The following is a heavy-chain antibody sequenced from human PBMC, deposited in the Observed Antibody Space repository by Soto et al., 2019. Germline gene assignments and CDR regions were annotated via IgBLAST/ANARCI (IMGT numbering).Heavy chain of an antibody. CDR2: ISGGGGST. CDR1: GFTFSSYA. CDR3: AKGKGHLKDAASSYIYMDS. V-gene: IGHV3-23*01. Sequence: PGGYIRVSCAASGFTFSSYAMSLVRQAPGKGLEWVSAISGGGGSTYYADSVKGRFTISRDNSKNTLYLQMNSLRAEDTAVYYCAKGKGHLKDAASSYIYMDSWRHGPPVT. J-gene: IGHJ6*02. D-gene: IGHD2-2*02.